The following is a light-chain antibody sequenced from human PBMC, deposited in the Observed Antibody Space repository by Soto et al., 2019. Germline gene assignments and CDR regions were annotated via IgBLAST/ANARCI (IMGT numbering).Light chain of an antibody. CDR2: EVS. CDR1: SSDVGGYNY. V-gene: IGLV2-14*01. CDR3: SSYTSSYIYV. J-gene: IGLJ1*01. Sequence: QYALSHPASVSGSPGHSITISCTGSSSDVGGYNYVSWYQQYPGKAPSLMIYEVSNRPSGVSDRFSGSKSGNTASLTISGLQAEDEADYYCSSYTSSYIYVFGTGTKVTVL.